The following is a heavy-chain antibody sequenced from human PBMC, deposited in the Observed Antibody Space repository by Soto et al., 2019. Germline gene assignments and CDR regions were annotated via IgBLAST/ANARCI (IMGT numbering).Heavy chain of an antibody. Sequence: QVQLQESGPGLVKPSQTLSLTCTVSGGSISSGGYYWSWIRQHPGKGLEGIGYIYYSGSTYYNPSLKSRVTISVDTSKNQFALKLSSVTAADTAVYYCAREAARPAWFDPWGQGTLVTVSS. V-gene: IGHV4-31*03. J-gene: IGHJ5*02. D-gene: IGHD6-6*01. CDR2: IYYSGST. CDR3: AREAARPAWFDP. CDR1: GGSISSGGYY.